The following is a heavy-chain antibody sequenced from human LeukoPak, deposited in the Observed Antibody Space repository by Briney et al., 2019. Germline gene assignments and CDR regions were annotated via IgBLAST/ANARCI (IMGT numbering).Heavy chain of an antibody. J-gene: IGHJ4*02. CDR2: MNPNSGNT. D-gene: IGHD5-18*01. V-gene: IGHV1-8*01. CDR1: GYTFTSYD. Sequence: ASVKVSCKASGYTFTSYDINWVRQAPGQGLEWMGWMNPNSGNTGYAQKFQGRVTMTRNTSISTAYMELSSLRSDDTAVYYCSRGVYSYGTDYWGEGTLGTVSS. CDR3: SRGVYSYGTDY.